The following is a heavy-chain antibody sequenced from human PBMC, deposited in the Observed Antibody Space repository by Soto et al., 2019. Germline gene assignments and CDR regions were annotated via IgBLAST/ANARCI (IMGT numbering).Heavy chain of an antibody. CDR1: GDYIHVGGYY. V-gene: IGHV4-31*03. CDR2: IYYTGKT. J-gene: IGHJ5*02. D-gene: IGHD3-22*01. CDR3: ARVGPWVPYYYDSSPYTFENWFDP. Sequence: TLSLTCSVSGDYIHVGGYYWTWIRQRPGKGLEWIGYIYYTGKTYYNPSLESRLTMSVDRSKNQFSLILNSVTAADTAVYYCARVGPWVPYYYDSSPYTFENWFDPWGQGTLVTVSS.